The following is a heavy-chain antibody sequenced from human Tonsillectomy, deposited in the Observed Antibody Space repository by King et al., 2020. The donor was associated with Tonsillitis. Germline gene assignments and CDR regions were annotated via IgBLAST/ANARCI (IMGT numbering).Heavy chain of an antibody. CDR1: GYSISSGYY. CDR3: AREDVSSTVDY. J-gene: IGHJ4*02. Sequence: VQLQESGPGLVKPSETLSLTCAVSGYSISSGYYWSWIRQPPNKGREWIGSLYHSGKTYFSPSLRSRVSMSVDTSKNQFSLKLSSVTAADTAVYFCAREDVSSTVDYWGQGILVAVSS. D-gene: IGHD2-2*01. CDR2: LYHSGKT. V-gene: IGHV4-38-2*02.